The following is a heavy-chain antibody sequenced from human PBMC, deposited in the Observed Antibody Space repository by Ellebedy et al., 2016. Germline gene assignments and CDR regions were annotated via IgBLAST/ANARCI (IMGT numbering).Heavy chain of an antibody. CDR1: GFTFSTHP. CDR2: LNAGGDST. D-gene: IGHD6-13*01. Sequence: GESLKISXAASGFTFSTHPMSWVRRAPGKGLEWVSTLNAGGDSTYYADSVKGRFTISRDNSKSTLYLQMNSLRAEDTAVYYCAKGAAAGTSFVDYWGQGTLVTVSS. V-gene: IGHV3-23*01. J-gene: IGHJ4*02. CDR3: AKGAAAGTSFVDY.